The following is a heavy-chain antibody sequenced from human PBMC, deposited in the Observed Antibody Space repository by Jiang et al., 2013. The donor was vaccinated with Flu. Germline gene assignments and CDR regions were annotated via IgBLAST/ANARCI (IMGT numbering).Heavy chain of an antibody. Sequence: EVKKPGAVSEGLLQGFWLHLYQLWYQLGATGPGQGLEWMGWISAYNGNTNYAQKLQGRVTMTTDTSTSTAYMELRSLRSDDTAVYYCARDRPYGSGSYYNVMDVWGQGTTVTVSS. CDR3: ARDRPYGSGSYYNVMDV. CDR2: ISAYNGNT. J-gene: IGHJ6*02. D-gene: IGHD3-10*01. V-gene: IGHV1-18*01. CDR1: LHLYQLW.